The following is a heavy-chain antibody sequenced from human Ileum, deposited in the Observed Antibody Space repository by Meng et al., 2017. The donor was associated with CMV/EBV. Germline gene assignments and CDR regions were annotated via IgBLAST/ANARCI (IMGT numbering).Heavy chain of an antibody. CDR1: GDSIKNYC. J-gene: IGHJ4*02. D-gene: IGHD3-10*01. V-gene: IGHV4-4*07. CDR3: ARAGARGVPVDL. Sequence: QAPQQEAAPRLVKPRDTLALTCTASGDSIKNYCWTLLRRPAGKELEWLRRIHYSGGTDDNPSLKSRVTLSIDTSKNQLSLKIYSVTAADTAVYYCARAGARGVPVDLWGQGTLVTVSS. CDR2: IHYSGGT.